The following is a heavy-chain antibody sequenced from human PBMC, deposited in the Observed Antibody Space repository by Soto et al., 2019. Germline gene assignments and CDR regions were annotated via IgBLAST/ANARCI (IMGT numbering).Heavy chain of an antibody. Sequence: QMQLVQSGPEVKKPGTSVKVSCKASGFTFTSSAVQWVRQARGQRLEWIGWIVVGSGNTNYAQKFQERVTITRDMSTSTAYMELSSLRSEDTAVYYCAAAYGYSSSSASRSAYYYGMDVWGQGTTVTVSS. V-gene: IGHV1-58*01. CDR3: AAAYGYSSSSASRSAYYYGMDV. CDR1: GFTFTSSA. J-gene: IGHJ6*02. CDR2: IVVGSGNT. D-gene: IGHD6-6*01.